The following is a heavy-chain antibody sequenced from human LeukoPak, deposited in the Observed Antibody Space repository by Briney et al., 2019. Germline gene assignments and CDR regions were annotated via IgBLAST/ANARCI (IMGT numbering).Heavy chain of an antibody. J-gene: IGHJ4*02. D-gene: IGHD3-9*01. CDR2: IKQDGSEK. CDR1: GFTFSSYW. V-gene: IGHV3-7*01. Sequence: GGSLRLSCAASGFTFSSYWMSWVRQAPGKGLEWVANIKQDGSEKYYVDSVKGRFTISRDNAKNSLYLQMNSLRAEDTAVYYCARDCYDILTGYPGYWGQGTLVTVSS. CDR3: ARDCYDILTGYPGY.